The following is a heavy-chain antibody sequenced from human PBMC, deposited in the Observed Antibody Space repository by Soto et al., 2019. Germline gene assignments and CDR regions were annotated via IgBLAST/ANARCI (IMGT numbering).Heavy chain of an antibody. CDR3: ARYRREAVAGYTLDN. D-gene: IGHD6-13*01. Sequence: SETLSLTCTVSGGCISSNYWTWIRQPPGKGLEWIGYVYNSRSTNYNPSLKSRVTISEDTSKSQFSLKVNSMTAADTAVYYCARYRREAVAGYTLDNWGQGILVTVSS. CDR2: VYNSRST. J-gene: IGHJ4*02. CDR1: GGCISSNY. V-gene: IGHV4-59*01.